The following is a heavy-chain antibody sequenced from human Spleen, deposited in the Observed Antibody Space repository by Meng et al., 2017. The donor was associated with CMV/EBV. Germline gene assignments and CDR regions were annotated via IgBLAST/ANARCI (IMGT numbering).Heavy chain of an antibody. V-gene: IGHV3-7*01. J-gene: IGHJ4*02. Sequence: ETLSLTCAASGFIFSSYWMSWVRQAPGKGLEWVANIKQDGSEKYYADSVKGRFTISRDNSKNTLYLQMNSLRAEDTAMYYCAKDQSTFYAYFDYWGQGALVTVSS. CDR3: AKDQSTFYAYFDY. CDR1: GFIFSSYW. D-gene: IGHD3-16*01. CDR2: IKQDGSEK.